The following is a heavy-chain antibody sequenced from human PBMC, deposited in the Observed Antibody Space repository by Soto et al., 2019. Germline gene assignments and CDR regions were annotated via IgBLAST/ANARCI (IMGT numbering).Heavy chain of an antibody. V-gene: IGHV3-7*01. J-gene: IGHJ3*02. CDR2: IKQDGSEK. CDR3: ARETHYDYIWGSYRGAFDI. Sequence: EVQLVESGGGLVQPGGSLRLSCAASGFTFSSYWMSWVRQAPGKGLEWVANIKQDGSEKYYVDSVKGRFTISRDNAKNSLYLQMNSVRAEDTAVYYCARETHYDYIWGSYRGAFDIWGQGTMVTVSS. CDR1: GFTFSSYW. D-gene: IGHD3-16*01.